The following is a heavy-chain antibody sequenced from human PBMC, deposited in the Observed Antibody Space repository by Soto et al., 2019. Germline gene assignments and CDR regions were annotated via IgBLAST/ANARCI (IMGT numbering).Heavy chain of an antibody. CDR2: IYYSGNT. CDR3: ARDLYYDSSGYSLQFDY. D-gene: IGHD3-22*01. V-gene: IGHV4-39*02. Sequence: SETLSLTCTVSGGSISSNNYYWAWIRQPPGKGLEWIGSIYYSGNTYYKPSLKSRVTISVDTSKNQFSLNLSSVTAADTAVYYCARDLYYDSSGYSLQFDYWGQGTLVTVSS. CDR1: GGSISSNNYY. J-gene: IGHJ4*02.